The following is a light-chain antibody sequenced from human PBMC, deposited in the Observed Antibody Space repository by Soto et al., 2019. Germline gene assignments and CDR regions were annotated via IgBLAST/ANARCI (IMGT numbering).Light chain of an antibody. CDR1: QSVSKY. V-gene: IGKV3-20*01. CDR2: GAS. CDR3: QQSGGAPQT. J-gene: IGKJ1*01. Sequence: EIVLTQSPGTLALSPGEGATLSCRASQSVSKYLAWYQQKPGQAPRLLIYGASSRATGIPDSFSGSGSGTDFTLTISRLEPEDFAVYYCQQSGGAPQTFGQGTEV.